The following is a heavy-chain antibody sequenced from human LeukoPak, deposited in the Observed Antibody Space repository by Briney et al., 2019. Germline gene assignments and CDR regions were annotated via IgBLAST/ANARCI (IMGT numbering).Heavy chain of an antibody. CDR1: GGSISSYY. Sequence: TSETLPLTCTVSGGSISSYYWSWIRQPPGKGLEWIGYIYYSGSTKYNPSLKSRVTISVDTSKNQFSVKLRSVTAADTAVYYCARDRRGFVFWGQGTLVTVSS. J-gene: IGHJ4*02. CDR2: IYYSGST. D-gene: IGHD5-12*01. CDR3: ARDRRGFVF. V-gene: IGHV4-59*01.